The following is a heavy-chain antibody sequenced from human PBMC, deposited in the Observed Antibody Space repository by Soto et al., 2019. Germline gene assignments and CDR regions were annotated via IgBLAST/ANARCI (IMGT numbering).Heavy chain of an antibody. CDR2: IYYSGST. J-gene: IGHJ1*01. D-gene: IGHD3-22*01. Sequence: SETLSLTCTVSGGSISSYYWSWIRQPPGKGLEWIGYIYYSGSTNYNPSLKSRVTISVDTSKNQFSLKLGSVTAADTAVYYCAGTYYYDSSGYYQIAEYFQHWGQGTLVTVSS. CDR3: AGTYYYDSSGYYQIAEYFQH. V-gene: IGHV4-59*08. CDR1: GGSISSYY.